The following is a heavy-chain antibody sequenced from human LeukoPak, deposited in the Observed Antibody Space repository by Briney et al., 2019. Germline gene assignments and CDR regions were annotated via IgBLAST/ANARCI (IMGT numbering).Heavy chain of an antibody. V-gene: IGHV3-7*01. D-gene: IGHD3-22*01. CDR1: GFTFSSYW. J-gene: IGHJ4*02. CDR2: IKKDGSEK. CDR3: ATDRTSKTYYYDSSGPPG. Sequence: QAGGSLRLSCAASGFTFSSYWMSWVRQAPGKGLEWVANIKKDGSEKYYVDSVKGRFTISRDNAKNSLYLQMNSLRAEDTAVYYCATDRTSKTYYYDSSGPPGWGQGTLVTVSS.